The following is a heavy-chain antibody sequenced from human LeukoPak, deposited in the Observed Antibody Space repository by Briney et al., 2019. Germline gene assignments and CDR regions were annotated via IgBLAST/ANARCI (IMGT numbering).Heavy chain of an antibody. CDR1: GFTFTNYA. D-gene: IGHD5-24*01. Sequence: GGSLRLSCTASGFTFTNYALAGVRQAPGKGLEWVSSISATTIYTFSADSVRGRFTISRDNVENLLYLQMNNLRGEDTGVYFCARIALGRDAYESFVIWGEGALVTVSS. CDR3: ARIALGRDAYESFVI. CDR2: ISATTIYT. J-gene: IGHJ4*02. V-gene: IGHV3-21*01.